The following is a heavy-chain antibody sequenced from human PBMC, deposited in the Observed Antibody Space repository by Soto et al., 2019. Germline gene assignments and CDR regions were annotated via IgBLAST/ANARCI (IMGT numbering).Heavy chain of an antibody. CDR2: IYYSGST. CDR1: GGSISSGCYY. Sequence: SETLSLTCTVSGGSISSGCYYWTWIRQHPGKGLEWIGYIYYSGSTYYNPSLKSRVTISVDTSKNQFSLKLSSVTAADTAVYYCARGGAVSSGWYDGHWGLGTLVTVSS. CDR3: ARGGAVSSGWYDGH. V-gene: IGHV4-31*03. D-gene: IGHD6-19*01. J-gene: IGHJ4*02.